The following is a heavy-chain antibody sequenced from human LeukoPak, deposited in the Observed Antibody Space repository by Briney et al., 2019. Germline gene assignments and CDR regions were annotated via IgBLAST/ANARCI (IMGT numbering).Heavy chain of an antibody. CDR3: ASNEGLYSGSYYGFDY. V-gene: IGHV1-18*01. CDR2: ISAYNGNT. CDR1: GYTFTSYG. D-gene: IGHD1-26*01. J-gene: IGHJ4*02. Sequence: ASVKVSCKASGYTFTSYGISWVRQAPGQGLEWMGWISAYNGNTNYAQKLQGRVTMTTDTSTSIAYMELRSLRSDDTAVYYCASNEGLYSGSYYGFDYWGQGTLVTVSS.